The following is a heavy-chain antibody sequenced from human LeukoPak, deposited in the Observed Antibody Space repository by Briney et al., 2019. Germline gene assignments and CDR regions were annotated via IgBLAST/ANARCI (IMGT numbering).Heavy chain of an antibody. D-gene: IGHD3-9*01. CDR1: GFTFSSYA. J-gene: IGHJ3*02. V-gene: IGHV3-64*01. Sequence: GGSLRLSCAASGFTFSSYAMHWVRQAPGKGLEYVSAISSNGGSTYYANSVKGRFTISRDNSKNTLYLQMGSLRAEDMAVYYCARALVLRYFDWSQSTHAFDIWGQGTMVTVSS. CDR3: ARALVLRYFDWSQSTHAFDI. CDR2: ISSNGGST.